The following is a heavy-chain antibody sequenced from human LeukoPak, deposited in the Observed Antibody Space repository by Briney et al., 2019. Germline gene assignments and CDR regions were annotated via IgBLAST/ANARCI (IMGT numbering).Heavy chain of an antibody. CDR2: ICSTSTFI. D-gene: IGHD3-22*01. CDR1: GFTFSRYS. CDR3: ARDYFDSSDYPQTYYYYYMDV. Sequence: PGGSLRLSCAASGFTFSRYSMNWVRQAPGEGLEWVASICSTSTFIYSADSVKGRLIISRDTANNSLLLQMNSLRAEDTAIYYCARDYFDSSDYPQTYYYYYMDVWGKGTTVTVSS. J-gene: IGHJ6*03. V-gene: IGHV3-21*01.